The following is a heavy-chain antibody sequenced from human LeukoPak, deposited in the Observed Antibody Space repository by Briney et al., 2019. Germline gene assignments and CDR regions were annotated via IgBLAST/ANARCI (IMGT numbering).Heavy chain of an antibody. CDR1: GFTFSSYE. D-gene: IGHD3-22*01. CDR2: ISSSGSTI. J-gene: IGHJ4*02. Sequence: GGSLRLSCAASGFTFSSYEMNWVRQAPGKGLEWVSYISSSGSTIYYADSVKGRFTISRDNAKNSLYLQMNSLRAEDTAVYYCARSGYFTNYFDYWGQGTLVTVSS. CDR3: ARSGYFTNYFDY. V-gene: IGHV3-48*03.